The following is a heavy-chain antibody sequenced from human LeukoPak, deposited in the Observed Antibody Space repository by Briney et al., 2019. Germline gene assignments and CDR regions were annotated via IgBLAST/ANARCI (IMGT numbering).Heavy chain of an antibody. CDR2: IYYSGST. J-gene: IGHJ6*02. Sequence: SETLSLTCTVSGGSISSSSYYWGWIRQPPGKGLEWIGSIYYSGSTYYNPSLKSRVTISVDTSKNQFSLKLSSVTAADTAVYYCARVLQQLDWRYYYYYGMDVWGQGTTVTVSS. D-gene: IGHD6-13*01. V-gene: IGHV4-39*07. CDR1: GGSISSSSYY. CDR3: ARVLQQLDWRYYYYYGMDV.